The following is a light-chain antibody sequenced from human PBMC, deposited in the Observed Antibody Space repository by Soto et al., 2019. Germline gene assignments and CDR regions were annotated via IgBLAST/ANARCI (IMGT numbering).Light chain of an antibody. CDR3: SSYTSSSTVV. CDR2: DVS. Sequence: QSVLTQPASVSGSPGQSITISCTGTSSDVGGYNYVSWYQQHPGKAPKIMIYDVSDRPSGVSNRFSGSKFGNTASLTISGLQAEDEADYYCSSYTSSSTVVFGGGTKLTVL. V-gene: IGLV2-14*01. CDR1: SSDVGGYNY. J-gene: IGLJ2*01.